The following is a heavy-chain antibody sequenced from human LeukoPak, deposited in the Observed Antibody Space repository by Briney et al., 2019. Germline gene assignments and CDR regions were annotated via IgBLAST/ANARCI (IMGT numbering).Heavy chain of an antibody. J-gene: IGHJ4*02. CDR2: IYYSGST. CDR1: GGSISSGDYY. CDR3: ARTYYGFWSGYYGPWYFDY. V-gene: IGHV4-30-4*08. D-gene: IGHD3-3*01. Sequence: PSETLSLTCTVSGGSISSGDYYWSWIRQPPGKGLEWIGYIYYSGSTYYNPSLKSRVTISVDTSKNQFSLKLSSVTAADTAVYYCARTYYGFWSGYYGPWYFDYWGQGTLVTVSS.